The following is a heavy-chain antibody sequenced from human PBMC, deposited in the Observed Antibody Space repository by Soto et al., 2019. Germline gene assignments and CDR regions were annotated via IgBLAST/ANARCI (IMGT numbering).Heavy chain of an antibody. Sequence: GGSLRLSCAASGFTFSSYGMHWVRQAPGKGLEYVSAISSNGGTTYYADSVKGRFAISRDNAKSSLYLQMNSLRAEDTAVYYCARPPFYFDTSYSGYWGQGTLVTVSS. CDR3: ARPPFYFDTSYSGY. CDR1: GFTFSSYG. J-gene: IGHJ4*02. CDR2: ISSNGGTT. D-gene: IGHD3-22*01. V-gene: IGHV3-64*04.